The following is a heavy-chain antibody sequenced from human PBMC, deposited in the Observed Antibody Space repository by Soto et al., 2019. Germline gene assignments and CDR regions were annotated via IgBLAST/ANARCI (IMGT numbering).Heavy chain of an antibody. CDR1: GGSISSYY. CDR3: ARDYYYDSSGYYLSSNWFDP. D-gene: IGHD3-22*01. V-gene: IGHV4-59*01. J-gene: IGHJ5*02. Sequence: PSETLSLTCTVSGGSISSYYWSWIRQPPGKGLEWIGYIYYSGSTNYNPSLKSRVTISVDTSKNQFPLKLSSVTAADTAVYYCARDYYYDSSGYYLSSNWFDPWGQGTLVTVS. CDR2: IYYSGST.